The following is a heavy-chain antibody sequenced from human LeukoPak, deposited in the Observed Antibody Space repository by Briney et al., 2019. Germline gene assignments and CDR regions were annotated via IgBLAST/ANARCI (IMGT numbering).Heavy chain of an antibody. J-gene: IGHJ4*02. D-gene: IGHD2-2*02. CDR2: IKQDGSEK. CDR1: GFTFSSYW. Sequence: GGSLRLSCAASGFTFSSYWMSWVRQAPGKGLEWVANIKQDGSEKYYVDSVKGRFTISRDNAKNSLYLQMNSLRAEDTAVYYCAREGYCSSTSCYTGNTFDYWGQGTLVTVSS. CDR3: AREGYCSSTSCYTGNTFDY. V-gene: IGHV3-7*01.